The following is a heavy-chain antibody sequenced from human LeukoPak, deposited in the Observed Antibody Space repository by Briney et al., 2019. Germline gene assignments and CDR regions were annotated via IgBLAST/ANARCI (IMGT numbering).Heavy chain of an antibody. CDR1: GYTFNTYW. D-gene: IGHD6-13*01. CDR3: ARHGVGSSWFGFDF. V-gene: IGHV5-51*01. Sequence: GESLQISCQASGYTFNTYWIGWVRQLPGKGLEWMGIINPGDSDPRYSPSFQGRATISADRSISTAYLQWSSLKASDTAMYYCARHGVGSSWFGFDFWGQGTLVTVSS. CDR2: INPGDSDP. J-gene: IGHJ4*02.